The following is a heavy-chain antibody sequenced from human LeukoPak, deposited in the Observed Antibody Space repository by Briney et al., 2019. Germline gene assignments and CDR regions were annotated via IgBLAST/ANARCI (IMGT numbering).Heavy chain of an antibody. CDR2: INWNGGST. Sequence: PGGSLRLSCAGSGYIFGDYGMRWVRQAPGKGLNWVAGINWNGGSTGYAASVKGRCTISRDNAKTALYLEMNSLRVEDTAFYYCVRLGRDGYTYGAAYWGQGALVTVSS. V-gene: IGHV3-20*04. CDR3: VRLGRDGYTYGAAY. D-gene: IGHD5-24*01. CDR1: GYIFGDYG. J-gene: IGHJ1*01.